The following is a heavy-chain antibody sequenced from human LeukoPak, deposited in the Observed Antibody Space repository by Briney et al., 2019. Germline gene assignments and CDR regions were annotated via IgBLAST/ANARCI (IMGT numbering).Heavy chain of an antibody. Sequence: GGSLRLSCAASGFIFSSYGMHWVRHAPGKGLEWVAVSWYDGGNKYYGVSVRGRFTISRDNSKNTLYVQMNRLRAEDTAVYYRARDYGECVGKDYWGQGTLVTVSS. CDR1: GFIFSSYG. D-gene: IGHD4-17*01. CDR3: ARDYGECVGKDY. J-gene: IGHJ4*02. CDR2: SWYDGGNK. V-gene: IGHV3-33*01.